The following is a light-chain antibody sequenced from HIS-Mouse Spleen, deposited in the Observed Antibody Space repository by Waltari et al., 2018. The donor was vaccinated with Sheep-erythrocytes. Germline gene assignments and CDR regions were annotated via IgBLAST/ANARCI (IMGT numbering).Light chain of an antibody. CDR3: AAWDDSLNGYV. J-gene: IGLJ1*01. CDR2: EGS. Sequence: QSALTQPASVSGSPGQSITISCTGTSSDVGRYNLVSWYQQHPGKAPKLMIYEGSKRPSGVSNRFSGSKSGNTASLTISGLQSEDEADYYCAAWDDSLNGYVFGTGTKVTVL. V-gene: IGLV2-23*01. CDR1: SSDVGRYNL.